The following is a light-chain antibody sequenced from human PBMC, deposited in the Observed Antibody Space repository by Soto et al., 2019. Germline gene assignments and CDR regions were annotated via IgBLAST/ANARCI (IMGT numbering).Light chain of an antibody. CDR3: IQFSHFPRT. CDR2: QVS. J-gene: IGKJ1*01. Sequence: VLTQTPLSPPVTLGQPASISCRSSQSLVYSDGKTYLSWLQQRPAQPPRLLIFQVSNRFSGVPDRVSGSGAGTDFTLKISRVEAEDVGVYSCIQFSHFPRTFGQGTKVEIK. CDR1: QSLVYSDGKTY. V-gene: IGKV2-24*01.